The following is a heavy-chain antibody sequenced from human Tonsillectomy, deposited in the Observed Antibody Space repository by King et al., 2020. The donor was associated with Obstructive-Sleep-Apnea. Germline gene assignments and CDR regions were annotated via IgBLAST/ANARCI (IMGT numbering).Heavy chain of an antibody. CDR1: GYTFTSYG. J-gene: IGHJ5*02. CDR3: GRDWGEPWVPWVDP. V-gene: IGHV1-18*04. CDR2: ISGYNGNT. D-gene: IGHD3-16*01. Sequence: QLVQSGAEVKKPGASVKVSCKASGYTFTSYGISWVRQAPGQGLEWMGWISGYNGNTNYAQKFQDRVTMTTDTSTSTAYMELRSLRSDDTAVYYCGRDWGEPWVPWVDPWGQGTLVTGSS.